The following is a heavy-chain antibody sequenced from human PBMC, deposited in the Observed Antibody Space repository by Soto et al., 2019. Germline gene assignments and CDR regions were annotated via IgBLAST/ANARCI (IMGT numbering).Heavy chain of an antibody. Sequence: PGESLKISCKGSGYSFTSYWIGWVRQMPGKGLEWMGIIYPGDSDTRYSPSFQGQVTISADKSISTAYLQWSSLKASDTAMYYCESSDIVVVPAAIYAFDIWGQGTMVTVSS. CDR1: GYSFTSYW. V-gene: IGHV5-51*01. D-gene: IGHD2-2*02. CDR2: IYPGDSDT. CDR3: ESSDIVVVPAAIYAFDI. J-gene: IGHJ3*02.